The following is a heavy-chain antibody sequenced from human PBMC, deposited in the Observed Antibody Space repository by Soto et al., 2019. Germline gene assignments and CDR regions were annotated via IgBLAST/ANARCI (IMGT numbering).Heavy chain of an antibody. J-gene: IGHJ4*02. CDR2: INPSGGT. Sequence: QVQLQQWGAGLLKPSEPLSLTCAVYGGSFSTDYWSCIRQPPGKGLEWIGEINPSGGTNYNPSLKSRVTISVATSKNQFSLKLSSVTAADAAVYYCARVLAARASRDFDYWGQGTLVTVSS. CDR3: ARVLAARASRDFDY. V-gene: IGHV4-34*01. CDR1: GGSFSTDY. D-gene: IGHD6-6*01.